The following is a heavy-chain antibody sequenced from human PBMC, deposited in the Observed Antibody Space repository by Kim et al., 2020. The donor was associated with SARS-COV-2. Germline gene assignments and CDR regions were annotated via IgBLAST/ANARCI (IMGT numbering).Heavy chain of an antibody. Sequence: GSLRLSCAASGFTVSSNYMSWVRQAPGKGLEWVSLIYSGGSTYYADSVKDRFTISRDNSKNTLYLQMHSLRAEDTAVYYCARETARFNYGIIDFWGQGT. V-gene: IGHV3-66*01. CDR2: IYSGGST. D-gene: IGHD1-20*01. J-gene: IGHJ4*02. CDR1: GFTVSSNY. CDR3: ARETARFNYGIIDF.